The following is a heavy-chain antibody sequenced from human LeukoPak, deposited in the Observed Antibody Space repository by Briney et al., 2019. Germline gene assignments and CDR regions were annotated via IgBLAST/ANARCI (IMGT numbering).Heavy chain of an antibody. Sequence: PGGSLRLSCAASGFTFSSYGMHWVRQAPGKGLEWVAFIRYDGSNKYYADSVKGRSTISRDNSKNTLYLQMNSLRAEDTGVYYCAKRSAESSGYFDYWGQGTLVTVSS. CDR2: IRYDGSNK. CDR3: AKRSAESSGYFDY. V-gene: IGHV3-30*02. J-gene: IGHJ4*02. CDR1: GFTFSSYG. D-gene: IGHD6-19*01.